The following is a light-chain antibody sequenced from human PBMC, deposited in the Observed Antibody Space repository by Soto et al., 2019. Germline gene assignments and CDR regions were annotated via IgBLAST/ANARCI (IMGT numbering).Light chain of an antibody. CDR3: QQYAGSVFT. CDR2: GIY. Sequence: EFVFTQSPGTLSLSPGERATLSCRASQNVTNNFLAWYQQRPGQAPRLLIYGIYSRATDIPDRFSGSGSGTDFTLTIDRLEPEDFAVYFCQQYAGSVFTFGQGTKLEIK. V-gene: IGKV3-20*01. CDR1: QNVTNNF. J-gene: IGKJ2*01.